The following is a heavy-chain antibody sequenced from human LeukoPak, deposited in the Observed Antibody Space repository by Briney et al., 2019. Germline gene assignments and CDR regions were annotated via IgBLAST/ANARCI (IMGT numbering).Heavy chain of an antibody. V-gene: IGHV3-53*01. D-gene: IGHD6-13*01. CDR2: IYSGGST. J-gene: IGHJ6*03. CDR1: GFTVSSNY. CDR3: ARVAGIAAAGTSRDYYYYYMDV. Sequence: GGSLRLSCAASGFTVSSNYMSRVRQAPGKGLEWVSVIYSGGSTYYADSVKGRFTISRDNSKNTLYLQMNSLRAEDTAVYYCARVAGIAAAGTSRDYYYYYMDVWGKGTTVTVSS.